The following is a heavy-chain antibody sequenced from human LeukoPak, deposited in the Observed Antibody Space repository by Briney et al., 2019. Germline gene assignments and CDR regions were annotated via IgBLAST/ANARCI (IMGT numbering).Heavy chain of an antibody. CDR1: GFTFSSYA. J-gene: IGHJ4*02. V-gene: IGHV3-23*01. CDR2: ISGSGGST. CDR3: AKLNGRYCSSTSCYGHWYYFDY. D-gene: IGHD2-2*01. Sequence: GGSLRLSCAASGFTFSSYAMSWVRQAPGKGLEWVSAISGSGGSTYYADSVKGRFTISRDNSKNTLYLQMNSLRAEDTAVYYCAKLNGRYCSSTSCYGHWYYFDYWGQGTLVTVSS.